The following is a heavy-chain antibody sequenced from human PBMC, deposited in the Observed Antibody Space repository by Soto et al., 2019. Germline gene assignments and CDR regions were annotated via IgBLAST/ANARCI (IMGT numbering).Heavy chain of an antibody. D-gene: IGHD3-10*01. CDR1: GFTFSSYW. Sequence: EVQLVESGGGLVQPGESLRLSCAASGFTFSSYWMHWVRQAPGKGLVWVSRINSDGSRTNYADSVKGRFTVSRDNAKNTQYLQMNSLRDEETAVYYCARVLTGRWNWFDPWGQGTLVTVSS. CDR2: INSDGSRT. CDR3: ARVLTGRWNWFDP. V-gene: IGHV3-74*01. J-gene: IGHJ5*02.